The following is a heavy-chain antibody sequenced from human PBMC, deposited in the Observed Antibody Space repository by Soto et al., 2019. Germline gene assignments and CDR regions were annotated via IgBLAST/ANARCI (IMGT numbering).Heavy chain of an antibody. CDR1: DQSFSGYD. J-gene: IGHJ6*02. Sequence: SETLSLTCALYDQSFSGYDWSWIRQPPGKGLEWIGEINHRGSTNYNPSLKSRVTISVDTSKNQFSLKLSSVTAADTAVYYCARGVRAEAGTARSYYGMDVWGQGTTVTVSS. CDR3: ARGVRAEAGTARSYYGMDV. CDR2: INHRGST. D-gene: IGHD6-19*01. V-gene: IGHV4-34*01.